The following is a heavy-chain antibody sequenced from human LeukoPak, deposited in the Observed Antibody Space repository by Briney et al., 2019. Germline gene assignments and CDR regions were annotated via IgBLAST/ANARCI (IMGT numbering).Heavy chain of an antibody. CDR3: ARGKSRYYGSGSYFDY. Sequence: GGSLRLSCAASGFTFSDYYMSWIRQAPGKGLEWVSYISSGGSSIYYADSVKGRFTISRDNAKNSLSLQMNSLRAEDTAVYYCARGKSRYYGSGSYFDYWGQGTLVTVSS. V-gene: IGHV3-11*04. CDR1: GFTFSDYY. J-gene: IGHJ4*02. D-gene: IGHD3-10*01. CDR2: ISSGGSSI.